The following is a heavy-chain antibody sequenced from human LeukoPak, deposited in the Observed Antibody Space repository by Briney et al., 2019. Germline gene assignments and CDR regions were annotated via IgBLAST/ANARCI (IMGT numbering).Heavy chain of an antibody. D-gene: IGHD3-16*01. J-gene: IGHJ5*02. CDR3: ARDSGTTGGVKFDP. V-gene: IGHV4-61*02. CDR1: GDSISRRSSY. Sequence: PSETLSLTCSVSGDSISRRSSYWTWVRQPAGRGLEWIGRVYSTGTPNYNPSLKSRVTMSVDTSKNQFSLKLSSVTAADTAVYYCARDSGTTGGVKFDPWGQGTLVTVSS. CDR2: VYSTGTP.